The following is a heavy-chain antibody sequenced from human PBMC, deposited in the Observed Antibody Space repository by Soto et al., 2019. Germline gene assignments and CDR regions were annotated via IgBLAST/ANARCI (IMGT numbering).Heavy chain of an antibody. V-gene: IGHV3-30*18. Sequence: GGSLRLSCAASGFSFSSYGMHWVRQAPGKGLEWVAVISYDGSNKYYADPVKGRFTISRDNSKNTLYLQMNSLRAEDTAVYYCAKEESIAARQATFHYYGMDVWGQGTTVTVSS. D-gene: IGHD6-6*01. J-gene: IGHJ6*02. CDR1: GFSFSSYG. CDR2: ISYDGSNK. CDR3: AKEESIAARQATFHYYGMDV.